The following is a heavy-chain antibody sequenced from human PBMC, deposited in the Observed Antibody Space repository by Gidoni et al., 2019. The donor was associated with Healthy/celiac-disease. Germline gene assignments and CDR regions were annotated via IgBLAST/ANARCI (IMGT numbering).Heavy chain of an antibody. D-gene: IGHD4-4*01. CDR2: ISSSGSTI. Sequence: EVQLVESGGGLVQPGGSLRLSCAASGFTFSSYEMNWVRQAPGKGVEWVSYISSSGSTIYYADSVKGRFTISRDNAKNSLYLQMNSLRAEDTAVYYCARDDYSPDYYYYGMDVWGQGTTVTVSS. V-gene: IGHV3-48*03. J-gene: IGHJ6*02. CDR1: GFTFSSYE. CDR3: ARDDYSPDYYYYGMDV.